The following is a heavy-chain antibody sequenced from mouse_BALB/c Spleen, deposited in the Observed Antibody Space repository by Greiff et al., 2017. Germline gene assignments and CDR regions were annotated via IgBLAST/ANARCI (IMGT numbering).Heavy chain of an antibody. D-gene: IGHD1-1*01. J-gene: IGHJ1*01. V-gene: IGHV1-5*01. CDR1: GYTFTSYW. CDR3: TRNYGSSSYWYFDV. Sequence: VQLQQSGTVLARPGASVKMSCKASGYTFTSYWMHWVKQRPGQGLEWIGAIYPGNSDTSYNQKFKGKAKLTAVTSTSTAYMELSSLTNEDSAVYYCTRNYGSSSYWYFDVGGAGTTVTVSS. CDR2: IYPGNSDT.